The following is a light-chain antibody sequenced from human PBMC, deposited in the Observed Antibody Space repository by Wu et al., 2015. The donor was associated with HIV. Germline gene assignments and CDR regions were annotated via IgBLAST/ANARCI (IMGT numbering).Light chain of an antibody. CDR3: QQLNSFPLT. CDR1: QDIFTY. V-gene: IGKV1-13*02. J-gene: IGKJ5*01. Sequence: GDRVNITCRASQDIFTYLAWYQQTPGKAPRVLIYDASTLQSGVSSRFSGSGSGTDFTLTISGLQRDDFAVYFCQQLNSFPLTFGQGSRLEI. CDR2: DAS.